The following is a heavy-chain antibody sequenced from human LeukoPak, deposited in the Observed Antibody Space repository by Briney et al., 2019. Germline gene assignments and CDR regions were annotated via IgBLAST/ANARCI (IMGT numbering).Heavy chain of an antibody. Sequence: IPSETLSLTCAVYGGSFSGYYWSWIRQPPGKGLEWIGEINHSGSTNYNPSLKSRVTISVDTSKNQFSLKLSSVTAADTAVYYCARGLPPYYYGSGSYYRGYFDYWGQGTLVTVSS. CDR2: INHSGST. CDR1: GGSFSGYY. D-gene: IGHD3-10*01. CDR3: ARGLPPYYYGSGSYYRGYFDY. V-gene: IGHV4-34*01. J-gene: IGHJ4*02.